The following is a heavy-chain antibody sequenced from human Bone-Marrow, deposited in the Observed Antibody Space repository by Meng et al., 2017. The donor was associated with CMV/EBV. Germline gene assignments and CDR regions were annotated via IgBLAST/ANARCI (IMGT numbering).Heavy chain of an antibody. CDR1: GFTFSSYG. CDR2: IRYDGSNK. J-gene: IGHJ4*02. Sequence: CAASGFTFSSYGMHWVRQAPGKGLELVAFIRYDGSNKYYADSVKGRFTISRDNSKNTLYLQMNSLRAEDTAVYYCAKLKSIVVVGDYWGQGTLVTVSS. D-gene: IGHD2-2*01. V-gene: IGHV3-30*02. CDR3: AKLKSIVVVGDY.